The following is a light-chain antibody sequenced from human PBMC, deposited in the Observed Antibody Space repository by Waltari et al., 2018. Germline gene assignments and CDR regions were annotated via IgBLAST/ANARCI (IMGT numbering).Light chain of an antibody. CDR1: QGVSTW. V-gene: IGKV1-5*03. CDR3: QQYNNYPFS. J-gene: IGKJ2*01. Sequence: DIQMTQSPPTLSASVGVRVTITCRASQGVSTWLAWYQQKPGKAPTLLIYKASSLESGVPSRFSGSGSGTEFTLTISSLQPDDFATYYCQQYNNYPFSFGQGTKLEI. CDR2: KAS.